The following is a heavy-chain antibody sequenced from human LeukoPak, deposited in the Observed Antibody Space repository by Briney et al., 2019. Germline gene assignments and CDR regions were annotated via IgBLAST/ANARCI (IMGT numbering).Heavy chain of an antibody. CDR2: ISYDGSSK. CDR3: ARGDYGVDY. CDR1: GFTFSSYA. J-gene: IGHJ4*02. V-gene: IGHV3-30-3*01. Sequence: GGSLRLSCAAPGFTFSSYAMHGVCQAPGEGPGCVAVISYDGSSKYYADSVKGRFTISRDNSNNTLYLQMNSLRAEDTAVHYCARGDYGVDYWGQGTLVTVSS. D-gene: IGHD4-17*01.